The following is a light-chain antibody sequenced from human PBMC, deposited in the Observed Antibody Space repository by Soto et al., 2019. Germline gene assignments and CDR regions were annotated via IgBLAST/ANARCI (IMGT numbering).Light chain of an antibody. CDR1: SSNIGTYG. CDR3: NSYTRFSTYV. Sequence: QSVLTQPPSASGTPGQRVTISCSGSSSNIGTYGVNWYQQLPGTAPKFLIYSNNLRPSGVPDRFSGSKSGTSASLAISGLQSEDEADYYCNSYTRFSTYVFGTGTKLTVL. J-gene: IGLJ1*01. V-gene: IGLV1-44*01. CDR2: SNN.